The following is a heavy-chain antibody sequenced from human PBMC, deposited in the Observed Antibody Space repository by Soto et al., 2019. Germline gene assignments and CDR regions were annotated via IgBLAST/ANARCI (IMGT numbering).Heavy chain of an antibody. CDR1: GFTFSSYA. J-gene: IGHJ3*02. CDR2: ISGSGGST. CDR3: AKEPTNNKSGYSSGWFFFFAFDI. D-gene: IGHD6-19*01. Sequence: GGSLRLSCAASGFTFSSYAMSWVRQAPGKGLEWVSAISGSGGSTYYADSVKGRFTISRDNSKNTLYLQMNSLRAEDTAVYYCAKEPTNNKSGYSSGWFFFFAFDIWGQGTMVTVSS. V-gene: IGHV3-23*01.